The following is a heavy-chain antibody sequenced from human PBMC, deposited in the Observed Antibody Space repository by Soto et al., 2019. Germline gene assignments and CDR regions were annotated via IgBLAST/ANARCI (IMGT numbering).Heavy chain of an antibody. CDR1: GGSISSYY. V-gene: IGHV4-59*08. Sequence: SETLSLTCTVSGGSISSYYWSWIRQPPGKGLEWIGYIYYSGSTNYNPSLKSRVTISVDTSKNQFSLKLGSVTAADTAVYYCARQGIPGYCSSTSCYGRLLDNWFDPWGQGTLVTVSS. D-gene: IGHD2-2*01. CDR3: ARQGIPGYCSSTSCYGRLLDNWFDP. CDR2: IYYSGST. J-gene: IGHJ5*02.